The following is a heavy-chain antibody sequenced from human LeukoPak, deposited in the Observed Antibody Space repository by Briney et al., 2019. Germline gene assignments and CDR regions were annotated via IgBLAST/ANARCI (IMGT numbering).Heavy chain of an antibody. CDR1: GYTFTNYG. J-gene: IGHJ5*02. Sequence: RASVTVSCKASGYTFTNYGISWVGQAPAQGLNGMGWISAYNGNTNYAQKLQGRGTMTTGTATSTVYMELRSLRSDDTAVYYCARDSVAGPTWFDPWGQGTLVTVSS. V-gene: IGHV1-18*01. CDR2: ISAYNGNT. D-gene: IGHD6-19*01. CDR3: ARDSVAGPTWFDP.